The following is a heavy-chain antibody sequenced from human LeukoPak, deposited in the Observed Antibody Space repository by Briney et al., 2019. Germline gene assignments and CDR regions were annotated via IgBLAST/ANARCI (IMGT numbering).Heavy chain of an antibody. CDR1: GVSISGGAYY. CDR2: IYYSGST. V-gene: IGHV4-61*08. J-gene: IGHJ5*02. CDR3: ARSSYGFNWFDP. Sequence: SETLSLTCTVSGVSISGGAYYWSWIRQHPGKGLEWIGYIYYSGSTNYNPSLKSRVTISVDASKSQFSLRLSSVTAADTAVYYCARSSYGFNWFDPWGQGTLVTVSS. D-gene: IGHD3-16*01.